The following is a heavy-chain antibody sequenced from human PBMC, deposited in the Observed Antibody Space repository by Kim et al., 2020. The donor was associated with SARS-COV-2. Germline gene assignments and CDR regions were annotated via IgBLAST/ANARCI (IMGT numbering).Heavy chain of an antibody. V-gene: IGHV3-30*18. CDR2: ISYDGSNK. J-gene: IGHJ6*02. Sequence: GGSLRLSCAASGFTFSSYGMHWVRQAPGKGLEWVAVISYDGSNKYYADSVKGRFTISRDNSKNTLYLQMNSLRAEDTAVYYCAKGAVAGKVLYYYYGMDVWGQGTTVTVSS. D-gene: IGHD6-19*01. CDR3: AKGAVAGKVLYYYYGMDV. CDR1: GFTFSSYG.